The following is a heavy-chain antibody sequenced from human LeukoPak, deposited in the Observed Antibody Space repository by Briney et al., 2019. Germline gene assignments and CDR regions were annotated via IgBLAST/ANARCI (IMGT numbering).Heavy chain of an antibody. V-gene: IGHV1-2*02. CDR2: VNPNSGGT. CDR3: AREGYYDSSPLLDY. CDR1: GYTFTGYY. J-gene: IGHJ4*02. Sequence: ASVKVSCKASGYTFTGYYMHWARQAPGQGLEWMGWVNPNSGGTNYAQKFQGRVTMTRDTSISTAYMELSRLRSDDTAVYYCAREGYYDSSPLLDYWGQGTLVTVSS. D-gene: IGHD3-22*01.